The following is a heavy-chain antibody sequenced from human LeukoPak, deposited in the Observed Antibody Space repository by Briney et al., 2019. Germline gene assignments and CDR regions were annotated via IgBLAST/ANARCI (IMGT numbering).Heavy chain of an antibody. CDR2: MNPNSGNT. CDR3: ARSIETLTYSSSWYFPVDY. CDR1: GYTFTSYD. J-gene: IGHJ4*02. D-gene: IGHD6-13*01. V-gene: IGHV1-8*01. Sequence: ASVKVSCKASGYTFTSYDINWVRQATGRGLEWMGCMNPNSGNTGYARKFQGRVTMTRNTSISTAYMELSSLRSEDTAVYYCARSIETLTYSSSWYFPVDYWGQGTLVTVSS.